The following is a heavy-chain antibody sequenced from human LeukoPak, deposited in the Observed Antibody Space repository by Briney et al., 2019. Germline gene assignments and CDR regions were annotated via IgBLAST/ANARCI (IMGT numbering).Heavy chain of an antibody. CDR2: ITRSGGNT. CDR1: RFTLCNYS. V-gene: IGHV3-23*01. CDR3: AKWGDYDVLTGYYVSDY. D-gene: IGHD3-9*01. J-gene: IGHJ4*02. Sequence: GGPRLSPAGSRFTLCNYSLSWGRPAPGEGGGWGSAITRSGGNTYYADSVKGRFTISRDNSKNTVFLQMNSLRAEDTAVYYCAKWGDYDVLTGYYVSDYWGQGTLVTVSS.